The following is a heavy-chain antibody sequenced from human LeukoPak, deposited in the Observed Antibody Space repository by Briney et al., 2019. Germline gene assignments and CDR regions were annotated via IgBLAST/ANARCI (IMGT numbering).Heavy chain of an antibody. CDR1: GFIFEDYT. J-gene: IGHJ4*02. CDR3: AKDLTYESSGSVIDN. V-gene: IGHV3-43*01. CDR2: VNWHGTT. Sequence: GGSLRLSCAASGFIFEDYTMHWVRQVPGKTLEWVFLVNWHGTTYYADSLKGRFTISRDNSKNSLYLQMDSLRTEDTAFYYCAKDLTYESSGSVIDNWGLGTLVTVSS. D-gene: IGHD3-22*01.